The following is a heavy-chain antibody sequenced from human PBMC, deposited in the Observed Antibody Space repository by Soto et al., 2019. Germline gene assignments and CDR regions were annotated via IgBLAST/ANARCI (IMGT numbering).Heavy chain of an antibody. Sequence: QVQLVQSGAEVKRPGASVRVSCKASGYTFTSYDINWVRQATGQGLEWLGWMNPNSGNTGYAQKFEGRITLTRSTSTSTAYMELTRLRSEDTAVYYCSRVINWGQGTMVTVSS. CDR2: MNPNSGNT. V-gene: IGHV1-8*01. CDR3: SRVIN. J-gene: IGHJ3*01. CDR1: GYTFTSYD.